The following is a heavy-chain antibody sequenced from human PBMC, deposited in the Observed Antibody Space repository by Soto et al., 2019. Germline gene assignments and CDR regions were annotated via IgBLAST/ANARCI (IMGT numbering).Heavy chain of an antibody. V-gene: IGHV4-59*01. CDR3: ARDQSPSSGWPGMDV. CDR1: GGSSSSYD. D-gene: IGHD6-19*01. Sequence: SETLSLTWSVAGGSSSSYDWSWIRQPPGKGLEWSGYIYYSGSTNYTPSLKSRVTMTRDTSISTAYMELNRLRSDDTAVYYCARDQSPSSGWPGMDVWGQGTTVTVSS. CDR2: IYYSGST. J-gene: IGHJ6*02.